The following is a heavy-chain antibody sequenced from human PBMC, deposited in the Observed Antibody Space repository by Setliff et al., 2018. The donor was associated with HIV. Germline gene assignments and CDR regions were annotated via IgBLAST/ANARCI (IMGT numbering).Heavy chain of an antibody. CDR2: ISYDGSNK. J-gene: IGHJ4*02. Sequence: PGGSLRLSCAASGFTFSSYAMHWVRQAPGKGLEWVAVISYDGSNKYYADSVKGRFTISRDKSKNILYVQMNSLRVEDTAVYYCAKAGAVIIDQRLDSWGQGTLVTVPQ. CDR1: GFTFSSYA. D-gene: IGHD1-26*01. V-gene: IGHV3-30*04. CDR3: AKAGAVIIDQRLDS.